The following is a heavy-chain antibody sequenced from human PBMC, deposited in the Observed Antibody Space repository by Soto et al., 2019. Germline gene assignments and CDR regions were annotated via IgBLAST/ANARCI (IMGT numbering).Heavy chain of an antibody. CDR2: ISGTGGST. Sequence: EVQLLDSGGGLVQPGGSLRLSCAASGFTFNNYAMNWVRQAPGKGLEWVATISGTGGSTYYADSVKGRFTISRDNSKNTLYLQMNSLRVEGTAVYYCAKDRLGGNCDYWGQGTQVTVSS. CDR3: AKDRLGGNCDY. CDR1: GFTFNNYA. V-gene: IGHV3-23*01. J-gene: IGHJ4*02.